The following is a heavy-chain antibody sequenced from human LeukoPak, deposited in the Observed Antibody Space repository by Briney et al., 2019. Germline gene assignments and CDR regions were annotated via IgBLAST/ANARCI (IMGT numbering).Heavy chain of an antibody. V-gene: IGHV4-59*01. D-gene: IGHD3-10*01. CDR1: GGSISSYY. Sequence: LETLSLTCTVSGGSISSYYWSWIRQPPGKGLEWIGYIYYSGSTNYNPSLKSRVTISVDTSKNQFSLKLSSVTAADTAVYYCARHNRYYYGSGSYGNWFDPWGQGTLVTVSS. CDR2: IYYSGST. CDR3: ARHNRYYYGSGSYGNWFDP. J-gene: IGHJ5*02.